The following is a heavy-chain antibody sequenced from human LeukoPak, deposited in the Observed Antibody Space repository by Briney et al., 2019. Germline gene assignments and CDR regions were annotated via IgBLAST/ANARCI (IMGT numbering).Heavy chain of an antibody. CDR2: IQQDGSEK. CDR1: GFTFSSYW. J-gene: IGHJ4*02. CDR3: VRDGAIRVTQKRGDFDY. Sequence: GGYLGLSCAASGFTFSSYWMSWVRQAPGKGLEWVANIQQDGSEKYFVDSVKGRFTISRDNAKNSLYLQMNSLRAEDTAVYYYVRDGAIRVTQKRGDFDYWGQGNLVTVSS. V-gene: IGHV3-7*01. D-gene: IGHD1-1*01.